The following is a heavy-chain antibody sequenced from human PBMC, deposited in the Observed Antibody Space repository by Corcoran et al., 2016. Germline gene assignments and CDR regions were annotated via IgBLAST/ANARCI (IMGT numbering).Heavy chain of an antibody. CDR2: IYSGGST. V-gene: IGHV3-53*01. CDR3: ARDRSGYGGHYGMDV. CDR1: GFTVSSNY. D-gene: IGHD5-12*01. Sequence: EVQLVESGGGLIQPGGSLRLSCAASGFTVSSNYMSWVRQAPGKGLEWVSVIYSGGSTYYADSVKGRFTISRDNSKNTLYLQMNSLRAEDTAVYYWARDRSGYGGHYGMDVGGQGTTVTVSS. J-gene: IGHJ6*02.